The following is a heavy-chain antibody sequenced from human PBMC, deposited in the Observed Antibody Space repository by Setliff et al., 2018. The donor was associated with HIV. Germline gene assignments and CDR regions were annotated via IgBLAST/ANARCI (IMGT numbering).Heavy chain of an antibody. CDR1: GFCLSTHG. D-gene: IGHD1-1*01. CDR2: IWYDGSKS. CDR3: ASARIPTGGTSTSFDF. V-gene: IGHV3-33*01. Sequence: GGSLRLSCAASGFCLSTHGMHWVRQAPGKGLEWVACIWYDGSKSYYADSVKGRFTLSGDNSKNTLYLQMNSLRAEDTAIYYCASARIPTGGTSTSFDFWGQGALVTVSS. J-gene: IGHJ4*02.